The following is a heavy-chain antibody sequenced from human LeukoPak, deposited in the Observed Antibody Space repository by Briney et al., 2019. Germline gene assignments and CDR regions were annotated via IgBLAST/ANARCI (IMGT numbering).Heavy chain of an antibody. CDR1: GGSISSCY. Sequence: PSETLSLTCTVSGGSISSCYWSWIRQPAGKGLEWIGRIYTSGSTNYNPSLKSRVTMSVDTSKNQFSLKLSSVTAADTAVYYCARVGGYSSSEYYFDYWGQGTLVTVSS. D-gene: IGHD6-6*01. V-gene: IGHV4-4*07. J-gene: IGHJ4*02. CDR2: IYTSGST. CDR3: ARVGGYSSSEYYFDY.